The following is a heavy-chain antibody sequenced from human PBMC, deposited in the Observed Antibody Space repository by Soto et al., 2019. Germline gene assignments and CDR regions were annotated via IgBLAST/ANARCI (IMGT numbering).Heavy chain of an antibody. CDR1: GGSISSSNW. CDR2: IYHSGST. CDR3: ARFLDPGDYYYYYGMDV. J-gene: IGHJ6*02. V-gene: IGHV4-4*02. D-gene: IGHD1-1*01. Sequence: PSETLSLTCAVSGGSISSSNWWSWVRQPPRKGLEWIGEIYHSGSTNYNPSLKSRVTISVDTSKNQFSLKLSSVTAADTAVYYCARFLDPGDYYYYYGMDVWGQGTTVTVSS.